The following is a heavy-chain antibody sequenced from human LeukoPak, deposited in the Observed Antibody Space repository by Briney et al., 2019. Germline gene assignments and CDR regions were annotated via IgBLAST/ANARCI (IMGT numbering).Heavy chain of an antibody. J-gene: IGHJ4*02. Sequence: GGSLRLSCAVSGXTLSSYAMNWVRQAPGKGLEWVSGISGSGAGTYYADSVKGRFTIPRDNSKNTLYLQMNSLRAEDTAVYYCAKMVREFYTISYYFDYWGQGTLVTVSS. CDR1: GXTLSSYA. D-gene: IGHD2-8*01. CDR3: AKMVREFYTISYYFDY. CDR2: ISGSGAGT. V-gene: IGHV3-23*01.